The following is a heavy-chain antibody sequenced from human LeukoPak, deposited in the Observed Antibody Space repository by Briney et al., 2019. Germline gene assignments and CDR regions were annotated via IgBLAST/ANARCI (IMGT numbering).Heavy chain of an antibody. Sequence: SGTLSLTCAVSGGSISSSNWWSWVRQPPGKGLEWIGEIYHSGSTNYNPSLKSRVTISVDTSKNQFSLKLSSVTAADTAVYYCARGRRVVGGIHCSSTSCYSYYFDYWGQGTLVTVSS. V-gene: IGHV4-4*02. D-gene: IGHD2-2*01. CDR2: IYHSGST. CDR1: GGSISSSNW. J-gene: IGHJ4*02. CDR3: ARGRRVVGGIHCSSTSCYSYYFDY.